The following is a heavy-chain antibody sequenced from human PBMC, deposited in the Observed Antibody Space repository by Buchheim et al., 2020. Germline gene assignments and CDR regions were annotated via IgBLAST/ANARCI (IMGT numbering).Heavy chain of an antibody. CDR3: ARKVSGTAMVFFDY. D-gene: IGHD5-18*01. CDR2: INPNSGAT. J-gene: IGHJ4*02. Sequence: QVQLVQSGAEVKKPGASVKVSCKASGYTLTGYYMHWVRQAPGQGLEWMGWINPNSGATNYEQKFQGRVTMTRDTSISTAYMELSRLRSDDTAVYYCARKVSGTAMVFFDYWGQGTL. V-gene: IGHV1-2*02. CDR1: GYTLTGYY.